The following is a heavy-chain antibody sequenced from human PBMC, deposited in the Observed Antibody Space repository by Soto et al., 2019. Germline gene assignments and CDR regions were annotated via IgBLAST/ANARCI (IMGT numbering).Heavy chain of an antibody. Sequence: GGSLRLSCAPSGFTFSNYAMFWVRQAPGKGLEWVSTIFAGGGSTYYADSVKGRFTISRDNSKNTLFLQMNSLRAEDTAVYFCAKDLIRGDGYIDFGYWGQGTLVTVSS. D-gene: IGHD3-10*01. V-gene: IGHV3-23*01. CDR2: IFAGGGST. CDR3: AKDLIRGDGYIDFGY. J-gene: IGHJ4*02. CDR1: GFTFSNYA.